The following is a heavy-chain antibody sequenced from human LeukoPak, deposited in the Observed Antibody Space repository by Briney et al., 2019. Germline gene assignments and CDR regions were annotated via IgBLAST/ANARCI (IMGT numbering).Heavy chain of an antibody. CDR2: MNPNSGNT. Sequence: ASVKVSCKASGYTFTSYDINWVRQATGQGLEWMGWMNPNSGNTGYAQKFQGRVTMTRDMSTSTVYMELSSLRSEDTAVYYCARGGGRMATITFGYWGQGTLVTVSS. CDR1: GYTFTSYD. CDR3: ARGGGRMATITFGY. J-gene: IGHJ4*02. D-gene: IGHD5-24*01. V-gene: IGHV1-8*02.